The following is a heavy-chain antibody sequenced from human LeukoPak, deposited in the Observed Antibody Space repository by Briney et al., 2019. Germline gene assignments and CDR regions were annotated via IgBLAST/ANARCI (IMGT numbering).Heavy chain of an antibody. Sequence: PGGSLRLSCTASGFTFGDYAMSWVRQAPGKGLEWVGFIRSKAYGGTTEYAASVKGRFTISRDDSKSIAYLQRNSLKTEDTAVYYCTKDRDYGDYNYFDYWGQGTLVTVSS. V-gene: IGHV3-49*04. J-gene: IGHJ4*02. CDR3: TKDRDYGDYNYFDY. CDR2: IRSKAYGGTT. CDR1: GFTFGDYA. D-gene: IGHD4-17*01.